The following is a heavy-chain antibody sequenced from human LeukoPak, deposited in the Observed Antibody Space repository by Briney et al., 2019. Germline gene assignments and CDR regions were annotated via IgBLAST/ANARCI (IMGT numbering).Heavy chain of an antibody. CDR3: AGSSVGSGDDAFDI. CDR2: IWYDGSNK. CDR1: GFTFSSYG. V-gene: IGHV3-33*01. Sequence: GGSLRLSCAASGFTFSSYGMHWVRQAPGKGLEWVEVIWYDGSNKYYADSVKGRFTISRDNSKNTLYLQMNSLRAEDTAVYYCAGSSVGSGDDAFDIWGQGTMATVSS. J-gene: IGHJ3*02. D-gene: IGHD3-10*01.